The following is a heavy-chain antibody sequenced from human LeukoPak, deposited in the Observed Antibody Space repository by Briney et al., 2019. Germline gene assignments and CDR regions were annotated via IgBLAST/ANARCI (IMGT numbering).Heavy chain of an antibody. D-gene: IGHD1-26*01. CDR3: AKDLSVGAHTFDY. Sequence: GRSLRLSCAASGFTFSSYAMHWVRQAPGKGLEWVAVISYDGSNKYYADSVKGRFTISRDNSKNTLYLQMNSLRAEDTAVYYCAKDLSVGAHTFDYWGQGTLVTVSS. CDR2: ISYDGSNK. CDR1: GFTFSSYA. J-gene: IGHJ4*02. V-gene: IGHV3-30-3*01.